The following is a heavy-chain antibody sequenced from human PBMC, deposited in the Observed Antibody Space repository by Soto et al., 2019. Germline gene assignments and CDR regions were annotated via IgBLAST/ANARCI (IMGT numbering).Heavy chain of an antibody. D-gene: IGHD3-10*01. J-gene: IGHJ6*02. CDR1: GYTLTSSD. V-gene: IGHV1-8*01. Sequence: QVQLVQSGAEVKKPGASVKVSCKASGYTLTSSDINWVRQAPGQGLEWMGWMNPNTADRGYEQKLRGRFNTTGKTSMSPAYMELRSLRSEETAVYYCARRSWFGELGNFDYAMDVWGQGTKVTVSS. CDR2: MNPNTADR. CDR3: ARRSWFGELGNFDYAMDV.